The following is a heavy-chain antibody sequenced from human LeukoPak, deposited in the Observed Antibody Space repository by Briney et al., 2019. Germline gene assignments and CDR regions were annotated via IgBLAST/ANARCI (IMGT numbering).Heavy chain of an antibody. CDR2: IIPIFGTA. CDR1: GGTFSSYA. CDR3: ARGQGLRLGELSLGY. J-gene: IGHJ4*02. Sequence: SVKVSCKASGGTFSSYAISWVRQAPGQGLEWMGGIIPIFGTANYAQKFQGRVTITADESTSTAYMELSRLRSDDTAVYYCARGQGLRLGELSLGYWGQGTLVTVSS. D-gene: IGHD3-16*02. V-gene: IGHV1-69*13.